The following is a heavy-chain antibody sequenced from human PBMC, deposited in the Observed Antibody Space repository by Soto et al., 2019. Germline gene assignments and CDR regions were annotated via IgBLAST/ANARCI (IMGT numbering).Heavy chain of an antibody. J-gene: IGHJ4*02. CDR2: IFSNDEK. CDR1: GFSLSNARMG. Sequence: QVTLKESGPVLVKPTETLTLTCTVSGFSLSNARMGVSWIRQPPGKALEWLAHIFSNDEKSYSTSLKSRLTISKDTSKSPVVLTMTNMDPVDTATYYCARIADYYDSSGYYSTYFDYWGQGTLVTVSS. V-gene: IGHV2-26*01. CDR3: ARIADYYDSSGYYSTYFDY. D-gene: IGHD3-22*01.